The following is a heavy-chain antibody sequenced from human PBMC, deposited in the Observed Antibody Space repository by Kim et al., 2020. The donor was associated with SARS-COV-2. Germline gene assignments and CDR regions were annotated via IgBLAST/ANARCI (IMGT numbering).Heavy chain of an antibody. V-gene: IGHV3-30-3*01. CDR2: NK. CDR3: ATIALGSGDY. D-gene: IGHD2-21*01. Sequence: NKYYADSVKGRFTISRDNSKNPLYLQMNSLRAEDTAVYYCATIALGSGDYWGQGTLVTVSS. J-gene: IGHJ4*02.